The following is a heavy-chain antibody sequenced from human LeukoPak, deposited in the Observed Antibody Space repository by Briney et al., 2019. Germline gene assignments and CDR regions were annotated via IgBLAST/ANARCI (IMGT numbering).Heavy chain of an antibody. CDR2: ISGSGGST. V-gene: IGHV3-23*01. J-gene: IGHJ4*02. CDR1: GFTFSSYA. D-gene: IGHD1-26*01. Sequence: PGGSLRLSCAASGFTFSSYAMSWVRQAPGKGLEWVSAISGSGGSTYYADSVKGRFTISRDNSKNTLYLQMNSLRAEDTAVYYCAKIRPFESTLKGLNSGSYYFDYWGQGTLVTVSS. CDR3: AKIRPFESTLKGLNSGSYYFDY.